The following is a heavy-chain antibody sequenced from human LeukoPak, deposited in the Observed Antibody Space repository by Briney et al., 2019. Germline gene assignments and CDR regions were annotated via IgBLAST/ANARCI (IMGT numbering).Heavy chain of an antibody. CDR2: LSCTGNI. Sequence: PGGSLRLSCAASGFTFSSSGMKWVRQAPGKGLEWVSYLSCTGNIHYAQSVKGRFTISRVKAKSALYLQMDGLRAEDTAVYYCARRGDSPMIGDHWGQGILVTVAS. V-gene: IGHV3-48*03. CDR3: ARRGDSPMIGDH. D-gene: IGHD3-10*02. J-gene: IGHJ4*02. CDR1: GFTFSSSG.